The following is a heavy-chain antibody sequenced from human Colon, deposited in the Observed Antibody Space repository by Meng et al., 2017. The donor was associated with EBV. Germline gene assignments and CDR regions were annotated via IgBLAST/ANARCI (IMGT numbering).Heavy chain of an antibody. J-gene: IGHJ4*02. CDR2: IYRGGGT. CDR1: GGSISTSDW. V-gene: IGHV4-4*02. CDR3: ARVRVIPAAVGFDY. Sequence: VHVQGRGRGCGGASGALVLTCAVSGGSISTSDWWSWVRQPPGKGLEWIGEIYRGGGTNYNPSFKSRVTISVDTSNNHFSLKLSYVTAADTAVYYCARVRVIPAAVGFDYWGQGTLVTVS. D-gene: IGHD2-2*01.